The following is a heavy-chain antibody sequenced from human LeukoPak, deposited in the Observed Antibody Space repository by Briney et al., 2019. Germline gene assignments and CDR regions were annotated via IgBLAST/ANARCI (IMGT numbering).Heavy chain of an antibody. D-gene: IGHD2/OR15-2a*01. CDR3: TRKGSQWDFLVDY. V-gene: IGHV3-23*01. J-gene: IGHJ4*02. CDR1: GFTFSSYA. CDR2: ISGSGINT. Sequence: GGSLRLSCAASGFTFSSYAMSWVRQAPGKGLEWVSAISGSGINTNYADSVKGRFTISRDNSKNTLYLQMNSLRVEDTAVYYCTRKGSQWDFLVDYWGQGTRVAVSP.